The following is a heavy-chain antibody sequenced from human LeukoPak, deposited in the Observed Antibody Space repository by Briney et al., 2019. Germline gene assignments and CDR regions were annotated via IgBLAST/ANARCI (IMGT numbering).Heavy chain of an antibody. J-gene: IGHJ4*02. CDR2: IKQDGSEK. V-gene: IGHV3-7*01. CDR1: GFTFSSYW. D-gene: IGHD6-25*01. Sequence: GGSLRLSCAASGFTFSSYWMSWFRQAPGKGLEWVANIKQDGSEKYYVDSVRGRFTMSRDNAKNSLYLQMNSLRAEDTAVYYCARVRGYDCFDYWGQGTLVTVSS. CDR3: ARVRGYDCFDY.